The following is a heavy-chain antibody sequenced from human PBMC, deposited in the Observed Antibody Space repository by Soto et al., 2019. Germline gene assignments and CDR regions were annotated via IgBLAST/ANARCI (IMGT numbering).Heavy chain of an antibody. D-gene: IGHD3-16*01. CDR1: GYTFTAYA. V-gene: IGHV1-3*01. CDR2: IYAGNGNT. Sequence: QVLLVQSGAEVKKPGASVKVSCQAPGYTFTAYAMHWLRQAPGQRPEWMGWIYAGNGNTLYSQKFQGRVTITRDTSANTTYMELRSLRSEDTALYYCARPGGRGNYYAYGLDVWGQGTAVTVSS. CDR3: ARPGGRGNYYAYGLDV. J-gene: IGHJ6*02.